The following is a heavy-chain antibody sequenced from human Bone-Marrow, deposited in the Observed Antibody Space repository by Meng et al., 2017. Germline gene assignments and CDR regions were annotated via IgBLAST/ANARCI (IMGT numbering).Heavy chain of an antibody. V-gene: IGHV3-48*03. D-gene: IGHD3-10*01. CDR3: AAFYYGSENPSV. CDR1: GFSFNEYE. Sequence: GESLKISCAASGFSFNEYEMNWVRQAPGKGLEWVSYINRSGGNTDYLDAVRGRFTISRDNAENSLYLQMNSLRAEDTAVYYCAAFYYGSENPSVWGPGTMVTVSS. J-gene: IGHJ6*02. CDR2: INRSGGNT.